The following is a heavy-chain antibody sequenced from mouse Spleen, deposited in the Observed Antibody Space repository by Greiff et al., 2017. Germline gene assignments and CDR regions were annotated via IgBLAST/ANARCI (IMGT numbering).Heavy chain of an antibody. Sequence: EVKVVESGGGLVKPGGSLKLSCAASGFTFSSYAMSWVRQSPEKRLEWVAEISSGGSYTYYPDTVTGRFTISRDNAKNTLYLEMSSLRSEDTAMYYCARAAMGFAYWGQGTLVTVSA. J-gene: IGHJ3*01. D-gene: IGHD2-3*01. CDR2: ISSGGSYT. V-gene: IGHV5-9-4*01. CDR3: ARAAMGFAY. CDR1: GFTFSSYA.